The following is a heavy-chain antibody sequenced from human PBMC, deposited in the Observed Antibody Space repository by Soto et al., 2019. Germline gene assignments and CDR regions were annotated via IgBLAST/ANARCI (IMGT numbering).Heavy chain of an antibody. CDR3: ARHWYCSSTSCYTGYYYGMDV. CDR1: GYSFTSYW. J-gene: IGHJ6*02. D-gene: IGHD2-2*02. Sequence: RGESLKISCKGSGYSFTSYWISWVRQMPGKGLEWMGRIDPSDSYTNYSPSFQGHVTISADKSISTAYLQWSSLKASDTAMYYCARHWYCSSTSCYTGYYYGMDVWGQGTTVTVSS. V-gene: IGHV5-10-1*01. CDR2: IDPSDSYT.